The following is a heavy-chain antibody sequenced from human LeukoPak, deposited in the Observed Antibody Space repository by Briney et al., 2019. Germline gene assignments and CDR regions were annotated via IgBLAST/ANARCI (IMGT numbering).Heavy chain of an antibody. J-gene: IGHJ4*02. V-gene: IGHV1-18*01. Sequence: GASVKVSCKASGYTFTSYGISWVRQAPGQGLEWMGWISAYNGNTNYAQKLQGRVTMTTDTSTSTAYMELRSLRSDDTAVYYCARDYGGTMIVVXXPFGYWGQGTLVTVSS. D-gene: IGHD3-22*01. CDR1: GYTFTSYG. CDR2: ISAYNGNT. CDR3: ARDYGGTMIVVXXPFGY.